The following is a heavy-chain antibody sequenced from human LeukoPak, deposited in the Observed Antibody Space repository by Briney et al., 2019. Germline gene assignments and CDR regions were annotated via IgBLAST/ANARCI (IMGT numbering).Heavy chain of an antibody. CDR2: INPNGGFT. D-gene: IGHD1-1*01. CDR3: ARAHRQLERLGRYYFDY. V-gene: IGHV1-46*01. J-gene: IGHJ4*02. CDR1: GYSFSTHW. Sequence: ASVKVSCKASGYSFSTHWMHWVRQAPGQGLEWMGIINPNGGFTSYAQKFQGRVTVTRDLSTSTVHMELSDLRSEDTAVYYCARAHRQLERLGRYYFDYGGQGTLVTVSS.